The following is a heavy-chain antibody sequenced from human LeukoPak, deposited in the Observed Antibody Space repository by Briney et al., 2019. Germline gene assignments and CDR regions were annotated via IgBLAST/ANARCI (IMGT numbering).Heavy chain of an antibody. CDR3: AREVGGGATNYFDY. D-gene: IGHD1-26*01. Sequence: GGSLRLSCAASGXTVSRNYMSWVPQAPGKGLEWVSVIYSADSAYYADSVRGRFTISRDNSKNTLYLQMNSLRADDTAVYYCAREVGGGATNYFDYWGQGTLVTVSS. V-gene: IGHV3-53*01. CDR2: IYSADSA. CDR1: GXTVSRNY. J-gene: IGHJ4*02.